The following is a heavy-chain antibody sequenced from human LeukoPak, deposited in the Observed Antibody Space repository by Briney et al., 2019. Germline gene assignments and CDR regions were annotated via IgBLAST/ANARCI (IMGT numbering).Heavy chain of an antibody. V-gene: IGHV3-49*04. CDR3: VRHDGMVLPV. CDR1: GFSFGDHS. D-gene: IGHD3-3*01. CDR2: ITSKPYGEAS. Sequence: GGSLRLSCTGSGFSFGDHSMSWVRQAPGKGLEWVGFITSKPYGEASHYAASVSGRFSFSRDDSKSIAYLQMNSLKTEDTAVYYCVRHDGMVLPVWGQRTLVTVSS. J-gene: IGHJ4*02.